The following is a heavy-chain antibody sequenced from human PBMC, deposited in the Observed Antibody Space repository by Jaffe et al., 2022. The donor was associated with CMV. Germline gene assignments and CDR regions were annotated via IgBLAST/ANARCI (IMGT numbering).Heavy chain of an antibody. Sequence: QVQLQESGPGLVKPSETLSLTCTVSGGSLINYYWTWIRQPPGKGLEWIGYIYYSGSTSYNPSLKSRVTISVDTSKNQFSLNLSSVTAADTAVYYCARATFHYYYYGMDVWGQGTTVTVSS. CDR3: ARATFHYYYYGMDV. CDR1: GGSLINYY. V-gene: IGHV4-59*01. CDR2: IYYSGST. J-gene: IGHJ6*02.